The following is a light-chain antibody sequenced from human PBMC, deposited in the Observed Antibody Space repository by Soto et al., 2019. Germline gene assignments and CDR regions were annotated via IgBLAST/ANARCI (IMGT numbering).Light chain of an antibody. Sequence: QSALTQPASVSGSPGQSITISCTGTSSDVGSYNPVSWYQQHPGKAPKFMIYEGSKRPSGVSNRFSGSKSGNTASLTISGLQAEDEADYYCCSYGGSSTLVFGGGTKLTV. J-gene: IGLJ2*01. V-gene: IGLV2-23*01. CDR2: EGS. CDR1: SSDVGSYNP. CDR3: CSYGGSSTLV.